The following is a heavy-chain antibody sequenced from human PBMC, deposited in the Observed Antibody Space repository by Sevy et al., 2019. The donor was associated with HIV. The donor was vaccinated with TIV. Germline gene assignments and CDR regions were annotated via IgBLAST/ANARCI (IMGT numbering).Heavy chain of an antibody. V-gene: IGHV3-53*01. CDR1: GFTVSSNY. Sequence: GGSLRLSCAASGFTVSSNYMSWVRQAPGKGLEWVSVIYSGGSTYYADSVKGRFTISRYNSKNTLYLQMNSLKAEDTAVYYWARESRYYYDSSGWGQNYYFDYWGQGTLVTVSS. CDR3: ARESRYYYDSSGWGQNYYFDY. D-gene: IGHD3-22*01. J-gene: IGHJ4*02. CDR2: IYSGGST.